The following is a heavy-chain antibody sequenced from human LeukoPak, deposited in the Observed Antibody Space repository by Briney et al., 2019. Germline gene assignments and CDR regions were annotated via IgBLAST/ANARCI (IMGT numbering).Heavy chain of an antibody. CDR3: ARGYCTNGVCSSDYFDY. V-gene: IGHV3-11*05. CDR2: ISSSSSYT. CDR1: GFTFSDYY. Sequence: PGGSLRLSCAASGFTFSDYYMSWIRQAPGKGLEWVSYISSSSSYTNYADSVKGRFTISRDNAKNSLYLQMNSLRAEDTAVYYCARGYCTNGVCSSDYFDYWGQGTLVTVSS. D-gene: IGHD2-8*01. J-gene: IGHJ4*02.